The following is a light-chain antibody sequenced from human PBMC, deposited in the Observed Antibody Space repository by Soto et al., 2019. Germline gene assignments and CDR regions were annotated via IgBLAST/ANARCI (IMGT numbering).Light chain of an antibody. CDR3: QQYNSHSPWT. V-gene: IGKV1-5*03. J-gene: IGKJ1*01. CDR2: MAS. Sequence: DIQMTQSPSTLSASAGDRVTITCRASQSISTWLAWYQQKPGKAPQVLISMASTLESGVPSRFSGSGSGTEFTLTISSLQPDDFATYYCQQYNSHSPWTFGQGTKVDIK. CDR1: QSISTW.